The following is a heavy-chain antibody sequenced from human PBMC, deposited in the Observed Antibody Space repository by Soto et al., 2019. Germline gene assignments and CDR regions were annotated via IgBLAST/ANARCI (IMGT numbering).Heavy chain of an antibody. D-gene: IGHD2-2*01. J-gene: IGHJ4*02. CDR3: ARVVCSSTINCYFDY. CDR2: IYYSGRT. CDR1: GGSISSYY. Sequence: SETLSLTCTVSGGSISSYYWSWIRQPPGQGPEWIGYIYYSGRTNYNPSLKSRVTISVDTSKNQFSLKLNSVTAADTAVYYCARVVCSSTINCYFDYWGQGTLLTVSS. V-gene: IGHV4-59*01.